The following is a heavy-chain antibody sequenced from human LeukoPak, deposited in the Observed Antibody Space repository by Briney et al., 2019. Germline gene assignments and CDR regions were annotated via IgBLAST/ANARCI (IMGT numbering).Heavy chain of an antibody. J-gene: IGHJ3*02. CDR3: AKCLGIAMVYDAFDI. CDR1: GFTFSNYG. D-gene: IGHD5-18*01. V-gene: IGHV3-30*18. Sequence: PGGSLRLSCAASGFTFSNYGMHWVRQAPGKGLEWVAVISYDGGNKYYADSVRGRFTISRDYSKNTLYLQMNSLRAEDTAVYYCAKCLGIAMVYDAFDIWGQGTMVTVSS. CDR2: ISYDGGNK.